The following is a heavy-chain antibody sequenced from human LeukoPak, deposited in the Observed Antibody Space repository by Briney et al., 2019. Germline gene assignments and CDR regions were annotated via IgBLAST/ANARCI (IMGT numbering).Heavy chain of an antibody. CDR1: GFTFRSYG. Sequence: PGGSLRLSCAASGFTFRSYGMHWVRQAPGKGLEWVAVIWYDGSNKYCADSVKGRFTISRDNSKNTLYLEMSSLRAEDTAVYYCARSRAFNSGAFDPWGQGSLVTVSS. J-gene: IGHJ5*02. D-gene: IGHD1-26*01. CDR3: ARSRAFNSGAFDP. CDR2: IWYDGSNK. V-gene: IGHV3-33*01.